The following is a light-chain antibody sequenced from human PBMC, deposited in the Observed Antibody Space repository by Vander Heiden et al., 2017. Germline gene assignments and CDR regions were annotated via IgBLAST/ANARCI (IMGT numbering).Light chain of an antibody. CDR3: QQYGSSPPIT. CDR1: QSVSSSY. J-gene: IGKJ5*01. V-gene: IGKV3D-20*01. CDR2: DAS. Sequence: EIVLTHSPATLSLSPEERATLSYGPSQSVSSSYLAWYQQKPGLAPRLLIYDASSRATGIPDRFSGSGSGTDFTLTISRLEPEDFAVYYCQQYGSSPPITFGQGTRLEIK.